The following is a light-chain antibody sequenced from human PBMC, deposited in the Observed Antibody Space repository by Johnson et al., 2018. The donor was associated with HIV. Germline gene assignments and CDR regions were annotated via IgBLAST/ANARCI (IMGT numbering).Light chain of an antibody. Sequence: QSVLTQPPSVSAAPGQKVTISCSGCSSNIGNNYVSWYQQLPRTAPKLLIYDNDKRPSGIPDRFSGSKSGTSATLGITGLQTGDEADYYCGRWDDSLSTYVFGTGTKVTVL. CDR3: GRWDDSLSTYV. CDR1: SSNIGNNY. CDR2: DND. J-gene: IGLJ1*01. V-gene: IGLV1-51*01.